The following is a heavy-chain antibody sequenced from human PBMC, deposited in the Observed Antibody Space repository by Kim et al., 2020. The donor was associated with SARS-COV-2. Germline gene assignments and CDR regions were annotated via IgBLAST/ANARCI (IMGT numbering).Heavy chain of an antibody. D-gene: IGHD1-1*01. J-gene: IGHJ5*02. V-gene: IGHV1-2*02. Sequence: AQKFQGRVTMTRDTSISTAYMELSRLRSDDTAVYYCARAGNWNLGNWFDPWGQGTLVTVSS. CDR3: ARAGNWNLGNWFDP.